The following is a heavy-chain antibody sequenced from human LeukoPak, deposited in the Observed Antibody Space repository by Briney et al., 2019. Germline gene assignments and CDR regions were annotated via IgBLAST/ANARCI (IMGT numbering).Heavy chain of an antibody. CDR3: AKVGLGLEYCSGGSCYPFDY. J-gene: IGHJ4*02. V-gene: IGHV3-23*01. CDR2: ISGSGGST. D-gene: IGHD2-15*01. CDR1: GFTFSSYA. Sequence: GGSLRLSCAASGFTFSSYAMSWVRQAPGKGLEWVSAISGSGGSTYYADSVKGRFTISRDNSKNTLYLQMNSLRAEDTAVYYCAKVGLGLEYCSGGSCYPFDYWGQGTLVTVSS.